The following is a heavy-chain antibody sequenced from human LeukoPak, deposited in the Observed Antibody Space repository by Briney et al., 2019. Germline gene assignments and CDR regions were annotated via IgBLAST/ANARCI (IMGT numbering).Heavy chain of an antibody. J-gene: IGHJ4*02. CDR3: AKRIDTRGSTHYHDY. V-gene: IGHV3-23*01. D-gene: IGHD3-22*01. CDR2: ISFGGGYT. CDR1: GFTFSNYA. Sequence: GGSLRLSGVGYGFTFSNYAMTWVRQAPGKGLEWVSSISFGGGYTFYADSVKGHFTISRDNSRSTLYLQMNNLRAEDTALYYCAKRIDTRGSTHYHDYWGQGTLVTVSS.